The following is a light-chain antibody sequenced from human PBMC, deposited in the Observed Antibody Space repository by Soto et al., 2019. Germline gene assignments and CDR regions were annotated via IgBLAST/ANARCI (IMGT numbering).Light chain of an antibody. Sequence: DIQMTQSPSSLSASIGARVTITCRASQGIANYLAWYQHKPGKVPKLLIYAASTLQPGVPSRFSVSGFGTDFTLSISSLQPEDFATYYCQKYNGDPFTFGPGTKVDIK. CDR1: QGIANY. V-gene: IGKV1-27*01. CDR3: QKYNGDPFT. J-gene: IGKJ3*01. CDR2: AAS.